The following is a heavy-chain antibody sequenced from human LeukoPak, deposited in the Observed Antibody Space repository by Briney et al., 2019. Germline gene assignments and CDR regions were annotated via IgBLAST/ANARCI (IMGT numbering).Heavy chain of an antibody. CDR1: GFTFDDYA. CDR2: LSWNSGVI. Sequence: PGGSLRLSCIASGFTFDDYAMHWVRQAPGKGLEWVSGLSWNSGVIDYADSVKGRFTISRDNAKNSLFLQMNSLRAEDTALYYCAKESRLRYFDWFFDYWGQGTLVTVSS. V-gene: IGHV3-9*01. J-gene: IGHJ4*02. CDR3: AKESRLRYFDWFFDY. D-gene: IGHD3-9*01.